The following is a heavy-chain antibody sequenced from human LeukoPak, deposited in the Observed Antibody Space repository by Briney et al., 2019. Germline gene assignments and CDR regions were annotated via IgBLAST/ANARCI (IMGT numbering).Heavy chain of an antibody. D-gene: IGHD4/OR15-4a*01. CDR3: ARRAGAYSHPYDY. Sequence: GGSLRLSCAASGFSFSNYEMNWVRQAPGKGLEWVSYISYSSTTIYYADSVKGRFTISRDNAKNSLYLQMNSLRAEDTAVYYCARRAGAYSHPYDYWGQGTLVTVSS. CDR2: ISYSSTTI. J-gene: IGHJ4*02. CDR1: GFSFSNYE. V-gene: IGHV3-48*03.